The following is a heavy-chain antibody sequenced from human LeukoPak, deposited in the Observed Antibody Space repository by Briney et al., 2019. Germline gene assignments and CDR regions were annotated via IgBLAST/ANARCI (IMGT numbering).Heavy chain of an antibody. CDR2: ISYDGSNK. V-gene: IGHV3-30-3*01. D-gene: IGHD6-6*01. J-gene: IGHJ5*02. CDR1: GFTFSSYA. Sequence: GRSLRLSCAASGFTFSSYAMHWVRQAPGKGLEWVAVISYDGSNKYYADSVKGRFTISRDNSKNTLYLQMNSLRAEDTAVYYCARGSIAARPENWFDPWGQGTLVTVSS. CDR3: ARGSIAARPENWFDP.